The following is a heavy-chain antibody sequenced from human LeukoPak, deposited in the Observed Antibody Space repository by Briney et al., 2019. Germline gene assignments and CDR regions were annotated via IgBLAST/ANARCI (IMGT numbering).Heavy chain of an antibody. Sequence: SETLSLTCAVYGGSSSGYSWSWIRQPPGKGLEWIGEINHSGSTNYNPSLKSRVTMSVDTSKNQFSLKLSSVTAADTAVYYCARVYYDILTGYYDKYYFDYWGQGTLVTVSS. J-gene: IGHJ4*02. D-gene: IGHD3-9*01. V-gene: IGHV4-34*01. CDR3: ARVYYDILTGYYDKYYFDY. CDR2: INHSGST. CDR1: GGSSSGYS.